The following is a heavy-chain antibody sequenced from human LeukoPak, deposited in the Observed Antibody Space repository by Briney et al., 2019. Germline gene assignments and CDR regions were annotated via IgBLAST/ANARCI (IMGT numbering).Heavy chain of an antibody. D-gene: IGHD5-18*01. Sequence: PGGSLRLSCAASDFTFSRYSMNWFRQAPGEGLEWVSSISSGGHNIYYADPVKGRFTISRDNAKNSLYLQMNSLRVEDTAVYYCARHGYGFYHGMDVWGQGTTVTVSS. CDR1: DFTFSRYS. J-gene: IGHJ6*01. V-gene: IGHV3-21*01. CDR3: ARHGYGFYHGMDV. CDR2: ISSGGHNI.